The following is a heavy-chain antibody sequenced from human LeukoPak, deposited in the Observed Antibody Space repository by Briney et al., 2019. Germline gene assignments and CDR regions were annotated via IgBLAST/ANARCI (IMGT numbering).Heavy chain of an antibody. CDR1: GGAISSYY. CDR3: ARRSGYYDFWSGYYFDY. Sequence: PSQTLSLTGTVSGGAISSYYWSWIRQPPGKGLEWIGYIYYSGSTNYNPSLKSRVTISVDTSKNQFSLKLSSVTAADTAVYYCARRSGYYDFWSGYYFDYWGQGTLVTVSS. V-gene: IGHV4-59*08. CDR2: IYYSGST. J-gene: IGHJ4*02. D-gene: IGHD3-3*01.